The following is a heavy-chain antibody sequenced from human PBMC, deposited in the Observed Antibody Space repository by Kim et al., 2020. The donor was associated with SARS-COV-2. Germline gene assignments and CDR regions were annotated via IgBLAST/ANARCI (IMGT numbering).Heavy chain of an antibody. Sequence: GGSLRLSCAASGFTFSSYAMSWVRQAPGKGLEWVSAISGSGGSTYYADSVKGRFTISRDNSKNTLYLQMNSLRAEDTAVYYCAKFSGAGLSYYYYYGMDVWGQGTTVTVSS. CDR1: GFTFSSYA. CDR2: ISGSGGST. V-gene: IGHV3-23*01. CDR3: AKFSGAGLSYYYYYGMDV. J-gene: IGHJ6*02. D-gene: IGHD1-26*01.